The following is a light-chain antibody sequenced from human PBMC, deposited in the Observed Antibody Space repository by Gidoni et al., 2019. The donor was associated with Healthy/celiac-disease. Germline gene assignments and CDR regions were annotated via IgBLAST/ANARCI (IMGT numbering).Light chain of an antibody. CDR1: QDISNY. J-gene: IGKJ5*01. CDR3: QQYDNLPIT. Sequence: DIQMTQSPSSLSASVGDRVTITCKASQDISNYLNWYQQKPGKAPKLLIYDASNLEKGVPSRFSGSGSGTDFTFTISSLQPEDIATYYCQQYDNLPITFGQGTRLEIK. CDR2: DAS. V-gene: IGKV1-33*01.